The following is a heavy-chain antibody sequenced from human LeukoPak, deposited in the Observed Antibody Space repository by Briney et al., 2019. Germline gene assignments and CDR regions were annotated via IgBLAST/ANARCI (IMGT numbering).Heavy chain of an antibody. CDR2: TYYRSKWYN. CDR1: GDSVSSNSAA. J-gene: IGHJ6*02. D-gene: IGHD1-14*01. Sequence: SQTLSLTCAISGDSVSSNSAAWNWIRQSPSRGLEWLGRTYYRSKWYNDYAVSVKSRITINPDTSKNQFSLQLNSVTPEDTAVYYCAGGDQEPDLHYYYGMDVWGQGTTVTVSS. CDR3: AGGDQEPDLHYYYGMDV. V-gene: IGHV6-1*01.